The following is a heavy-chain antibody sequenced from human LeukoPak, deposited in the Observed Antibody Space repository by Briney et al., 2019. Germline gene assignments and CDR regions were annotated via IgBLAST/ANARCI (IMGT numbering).Heavy chain of an antibody. J-gene: IGHJ4*02. Sequence: GGSLRLSCAASGFSFSTYWMSWVRQTPEKGLEFVANIDQGGSVRNYMDSLKGRCTISRDNAKKSLYLEINSLRADDTAEYYCARDPESSSFDLWGRGALVNVSS. CDR1: GFSFSTYW. D-gene: IGHD6-13*01. CDR3: ARDPESSSFDL. V-gene: IGHV3-7*01. CDR2: IDQGGSVR.